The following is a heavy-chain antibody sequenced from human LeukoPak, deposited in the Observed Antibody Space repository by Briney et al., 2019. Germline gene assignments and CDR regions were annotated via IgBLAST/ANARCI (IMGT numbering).Heavy chain of an antibody. Sequence: GGSLRLSCSASGFTFSAYTMNWVRQAPGQGLEWVSYISSGSSSVYYADSVKGRFTISRDNAKNSLYLQRNSLRAEDTAVYYCAKDNAYYYADYWGQGTLVTVSS. CDR2: ISSGSSSV. V-gene: IGHV3-48*04. CDR3: AKDNAYYYADY. CDR1: GFTFSAYT. J-gene: IGHJ4*02. D-gene: IGHD3-10*01.